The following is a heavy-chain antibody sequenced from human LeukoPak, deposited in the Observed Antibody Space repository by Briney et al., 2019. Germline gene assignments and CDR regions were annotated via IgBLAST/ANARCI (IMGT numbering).Heavy chain of an antibody. J-gene: IGHJ6*04. CDR3: ARDLGGYSGYDSYYYYYGMDV. V-gene: IGHV3-21*01. Sequence: GGSLRLSCAASGFTFSSYSMNWVRQAPGKGLEWVSSISSSSSYIYYADSVKGRFTISRDNAKNSLYLQMNGLRAEDTAVYYCARDLGGYSGYDSYYYYYGMDVWGKGTTVTVSS. CDR2: ISSSSSYI. CDR1: GFTFSSYS. D-gene: IGHD5-12*01.